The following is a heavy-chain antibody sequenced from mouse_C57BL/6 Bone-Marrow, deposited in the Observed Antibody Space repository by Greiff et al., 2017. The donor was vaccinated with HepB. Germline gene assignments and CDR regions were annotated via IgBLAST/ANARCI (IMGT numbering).Heavy chain of an antibody. CDR2: SRNKANDYTT. CDR1: GFTFSDFY. D-gene: IGHD1-1*01. Sequence: EVQGVESGGGLVQSGRSLRLSCATSGFTFSDFYMEWVRQAPGKGLEWIAASRNKANDYTTEYSASVKGRFIVSRDTSQSILYLQMNALRAEDTAIYYCARDADDGSSFGYFDVWGTGTTVTVSS. J-gene: IGHJ1*03. V-gene: IGHV7-1*01. CDR3: ARDADDGSSFGYFDV.